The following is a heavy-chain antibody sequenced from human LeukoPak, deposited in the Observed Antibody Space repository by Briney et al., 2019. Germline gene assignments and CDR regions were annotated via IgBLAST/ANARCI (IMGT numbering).Heavy chain of an antibody. J-gene: IGHJ4*02. D-gene: IGHD4-23*01. CDR2: IYYSRST. Sequence: SETLSLTCTVSGGSISSYYWSWIRQPPGKGLEWIGYIYYSRSTNYNPSLKSRVTISVDTSKNQFSLKLSSVTAADTAVYYCARVSYGGNEIDYWGQGTLVTVSS. V-gene: IGHV4-59*01. CDR3: ARVSYGGNEIDY. CDR1: GGSISSYY.